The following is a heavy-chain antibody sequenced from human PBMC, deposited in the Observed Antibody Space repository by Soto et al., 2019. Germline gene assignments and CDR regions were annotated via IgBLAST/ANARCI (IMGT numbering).Heavy chain of an antibody. CDR2: IYHSGST. V-gene: IGHV4-4*02. CDR3: ARDHLYSSGWSQSGFFPLLDY. D-gene: IGHD6-19*01. Sequence: KTSETLSLTCAVSGGSISSSNWWSWVRQPPGKGLEWIGEIYHSGSTNYNPSLKSRVTISVDKSKNQFSLKLSSVTAADTAVYYCARDHLYSSGWSQSGFFPLLDYWGQGTLVTVSS. J-gene: IGHJ4*02. CDR1: GGSISSSNW.